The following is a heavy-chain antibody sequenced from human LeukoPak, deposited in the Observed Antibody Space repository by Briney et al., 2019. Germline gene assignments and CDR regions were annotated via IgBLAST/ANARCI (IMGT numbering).Heavy chain of an antibody. Sequence: GGSLRLSCAASGFTFSSYGMHWVRQAPGKGLEWVAVIWYDGSNKYYADSVKGRFTISRDNAKNSLYLQMNSLRAEDTAVYYCARYHWTGGDYFDYWAQGTLVSVSS. V-gene: IGHV3-33*01. CDR2: IWYDGSNK. CDR3: ARYHWTGGDYFDY. D-gene: IGHD3/OR15-3a*01. CDR1: GFTFSSYG. J-gene: IGHJ4*02.